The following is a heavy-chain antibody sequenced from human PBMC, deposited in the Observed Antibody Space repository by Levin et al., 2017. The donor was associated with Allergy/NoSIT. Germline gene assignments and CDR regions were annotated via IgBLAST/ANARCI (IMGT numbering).Heavy chain of an antibody. Sequence: HSQTLSLTCSVSGGSVSSGTYYWSWIRRPPGKGLEWIGYINYRGVTKYNPSLKSRVTISVDTSKNEFSLKVTSVTAADTAVYYCARNRIIVSGGNDYYYGMDGWGQGTTVTVSS. CDR1: GGSVSSGTYY. D-gene: IGHD5/OR15-5a*01. V-gene: IGHV4-61*01. CDR3: ARNRIIVSGGNDYYYGMDG. J-gene: IGHJ6*02. CDR2: INYRGVT.